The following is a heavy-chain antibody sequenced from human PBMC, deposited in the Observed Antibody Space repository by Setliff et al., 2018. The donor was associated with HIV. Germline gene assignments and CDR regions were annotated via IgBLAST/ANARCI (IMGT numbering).Heavy chain of an antibody. CDR3: TRRDNSVSGYYTDHAFDI. CDR2: IYRSGST. V-gene: IGHV4-4*02. J-gene: IGHJ3*02. CDR1: GDSVTSSSW. D-gene: IGHD3-22*01. Sequence: SETLSLTCALSGDSVTSSSWWSWVRQPPGKGLEWIGEIYRSGSTNYNPSLKSRVTISLDKSKNQFSLKVNSVTAADTAVYYCTRRDNSVSGYYTDHAFDIWGQGTLVTV.